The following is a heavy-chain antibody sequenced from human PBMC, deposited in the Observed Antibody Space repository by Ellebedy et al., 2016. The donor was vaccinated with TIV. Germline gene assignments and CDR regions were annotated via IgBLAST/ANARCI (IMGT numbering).Heavy chain of an antibody. CDR1: LCTFSSYA. Sequence: ASVKVSXXASLCTFSSYASSWVRQAPGQGLEWMGWISAYNGNTNYAQKLQGRVTMTTDTSTSTAYMELRSLRSDDTAVYYCATYNWGTWGQGTLVTVSS. CDR2: ISAYNGNT. J-gene: IGHJ5*02. D-gene: IGHD1-20*01. V-gene: IGHV1-18*01. CDR3: ATYNWGT.